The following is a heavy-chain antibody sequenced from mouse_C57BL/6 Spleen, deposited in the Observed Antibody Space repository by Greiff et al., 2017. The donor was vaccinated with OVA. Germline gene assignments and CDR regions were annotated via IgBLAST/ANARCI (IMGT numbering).Heavy chain of an antibody. CDR2: ISYDGSN. J-gene: IGHJ3*01. CDR3: ARDGSNSRFAY. D-gene: IGHD2-5*01. CDR1: GYSITSGYY. V-gene: IGHV3-6*01. Sequence: ESGPGLVKPSQSLSLTCSVTGYSITSGYYWNWIRQFPGNKLEWMGYISYDGSNNYHPSLKNRISITRDTSKNQFFLKLNSVTTEDTATYYCARDGSNSRFAYWGQGTLVTVSA.